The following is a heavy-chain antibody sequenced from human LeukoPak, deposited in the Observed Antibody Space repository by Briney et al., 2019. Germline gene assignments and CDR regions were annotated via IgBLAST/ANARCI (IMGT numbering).Heavy chain of an antibody. CDR3: ARERGNYDILTDYYEGNCFDP. V-gene: IGHV3-48*02. Sequence: GGSLRLSCAASGFTFSNYNMSWVRQAPGKGLEWVAYITLSRTTIYYADSVKGRFTISRDNAKNSLSLQMNSLRDEDTAVYYCARERGNYDILTDYYEGNCFDPWGQGTLVTVSS. D-gene: IGHD3-9*01. J-gene: IGHJ5*02. CDR1: GFTFSNYN. CDR2: ITLSRTTI.